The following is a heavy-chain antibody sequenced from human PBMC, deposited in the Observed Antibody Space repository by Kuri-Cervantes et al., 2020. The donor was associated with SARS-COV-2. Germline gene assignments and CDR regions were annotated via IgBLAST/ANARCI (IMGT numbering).Heavy chain of an antibody. D-gene: IGHD3-22*01. CDR1: GYTFTGYY. V-gene: IGHV1-2*04. Sequence: ASVKVSCKAPGYTFTGYYMHWVRQAPGQGLEWMGWINPNSGGTNYAQKFQGWVTMTRDTSISTVYMELSRLRSDDTAVYYCAREAYNYYYDSSGYLLGGAFDIWGQGTMVTVSS. J-gene: IGHJ3*02. CDR3: AREAYNYYYDSSGYLLGGAFDI. CDR2: INPNSGGT.